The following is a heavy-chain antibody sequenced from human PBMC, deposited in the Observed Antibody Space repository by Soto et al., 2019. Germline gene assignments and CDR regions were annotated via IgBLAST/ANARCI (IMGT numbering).Heavy chain of an antibody. CDR3: ARGRILSGSYDAFDI. J-gene: IGHJ3*02. CDR1: GYTFTGYY. CDR2: INPNSGGT. V-gene: IGHV1-2*04. D-gene: IGHD1-26*01. Sequence: ASVKVSCKASGYTFTGYYMHWVRQAPGQGLEWMGWINPNSGGTNYAQKFQGWVTMTRDTSISTAYMELSRLRSDDTAVYYCARGRILSGSYDAFDIWGQGTMVTVS.